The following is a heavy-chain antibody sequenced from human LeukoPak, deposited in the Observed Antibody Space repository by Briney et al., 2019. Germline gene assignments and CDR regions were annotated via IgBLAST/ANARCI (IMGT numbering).Heavy chain of an antibody. CDR1: GFTFDDYA. J-gene: IGHJ4*02. D-gene: IGHD6-19*01. Sequence: GRSLRPSCTASGFTFDDYAMSWFRQAPGKGLEWLGFIRSKAYGGTTEYAASVKDRFTISRDDSKSVAYLQMNSLKTEDTAVYFCTSNHHSSGWYVADYWGQGTLVTVSS. CDR2: IRSKAYGGTT. V-gene: IGHV3-49*03. CDR3: TSNHHSSGWYVADY.